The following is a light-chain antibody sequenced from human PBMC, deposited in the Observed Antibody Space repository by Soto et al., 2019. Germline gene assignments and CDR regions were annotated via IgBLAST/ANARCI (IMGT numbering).Light chain of an antibody. J-gene: IGLJ2*01. CDR1: SSDVGGYNY. V-gene: IGLV2-11*01. Sequence: QSALTQTRSVSGSPGQSVTISCTGTSSDVGGYNYVSWYQKHPGKAPKLMIYDVSKRPSGVPDRFSGSKSGNTASLTISGLQAEDEADYYCCSYAGSYTFVVFGGGTKLTVL. CDR3: CSYAGSYTFVV. CDR2: DVS.